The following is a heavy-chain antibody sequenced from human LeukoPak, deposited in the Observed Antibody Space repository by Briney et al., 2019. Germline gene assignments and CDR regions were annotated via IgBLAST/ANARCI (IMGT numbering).Heavy chain of an antibody. CDR3: ASDKDPTAAGSNFDY. CDR1: GGSISSGSYY. CDR2: IYTSGST. D-gene: IGHD6-13*01. V-gene: IGHV4-61*02. J-gene: IGHJ4*02. Sequence: SQTLSLXCTVSGGSISSGSYYWSWIRQPAVRGLEWIGRIYTSGSTNYNPSLKSRVTISVDTSKNQFSLKLSSVTAADTAVYYCASDKDPTAAGSNFDYWGQGTLVTVSS.